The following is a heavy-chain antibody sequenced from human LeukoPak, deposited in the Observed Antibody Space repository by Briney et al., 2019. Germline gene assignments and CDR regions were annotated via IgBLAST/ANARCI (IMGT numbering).Heavy chain of an antibody. CDR2: INPNTGGT. J-gene: IGHJ5*02. CDR1: GYTLTGYY. V-gene: IGHV1-2*02. D-gene: IGHD5-18*01. CDR3: ARDIGSGYSYGLYNWFDP. Sequence: GASVKVSCKASGYTLTGYYMHWVRQAPGQGLEWMGWINPNTGGTNYAQKFQGRVTMTSDTSITTAYMELSRLRSDDTAVYYCARDIGSGYSYGLYNWFDPWGQGTLVTVSS.